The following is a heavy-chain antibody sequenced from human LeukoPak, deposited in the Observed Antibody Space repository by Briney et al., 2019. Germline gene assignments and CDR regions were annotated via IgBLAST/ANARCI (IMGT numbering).Heavy chain of an antibody. CDR2: MSYDGAEK. V-gene: IGHV3-30*01. CDR3: AREGDRHFTFDY. D-gene: IGHD2/OR15-2a*01. CDR1: GSTFSGHL. Sequence: GRSLRLSCAASGSTFSGHLLHWVRQAPGKGLEWVASMSYDGAEKYYADSVRGRFAISRDNSKNTVYLEMNSLRPEDAAVYYCAREGDRHFTFDYWGRGTLVTVSS. J-gene: IGHJ4*02.